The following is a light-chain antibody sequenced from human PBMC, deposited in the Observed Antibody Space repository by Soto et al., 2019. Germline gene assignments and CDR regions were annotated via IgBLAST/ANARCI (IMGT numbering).Light chain of an antibody. CDR2: GAS. Sequence: DIQMTQSPSSLSASVGDRITITCRASQTISNFLNWYHQRPGKAPKLLIFGASSLQSGVPSKFTGSGYGTDFTLTISDLQPEDFATYYCQQTYSTPYTFGQGTNLEIK. CDR3: QQTYSTPYT. J-gene: IGKJ2*01. CDR1: QTISNF. V-gene: IGKV1-39*01.